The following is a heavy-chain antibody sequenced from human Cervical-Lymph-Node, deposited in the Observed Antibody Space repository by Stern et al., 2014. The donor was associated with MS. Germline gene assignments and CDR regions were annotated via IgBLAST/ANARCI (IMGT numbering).Heavy chain of an antibody. CDR2: IYPDDSDT. J-gene: IGHJ6*02. CDR1: GYSFNIYW. Sequence: VQLVQSGAEVKKPGESLTISCKGFGYSFNIYWIAWVRKRPGKGLEWMGIIYPDDSDTGYSPSFQGQVTFSVDKSISTAYLQWSSLKPSDTATYFCARRGMDVWGQGTSVTVSS. CDR3: ARRGMDV. V-gene: IGHV5-51*01.